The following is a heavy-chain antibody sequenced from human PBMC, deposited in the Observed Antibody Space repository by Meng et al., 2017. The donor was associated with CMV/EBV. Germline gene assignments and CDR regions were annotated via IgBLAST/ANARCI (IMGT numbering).Heavy chain of an antibody. CDR2: IYYSGST. D-gene: IGHD2-15*01. J-gene: IGHJ6*02. CDR3: ARDAISGGYCSGGSCSYYYYGMDV. CDR1: GGSISSSSYY. V-gene: IGHV4-39*07. Sequence: GSLRLSCTVSGGSISSSSYYWGWIRQPPGKGLEWIGSIYYSGSTYYNPSLKSRVTISVDTSKNQFSLKLSSVTAADTAVYYCARDAISGGYCSGGSCSYYYYGMDVWGQGTTVTVS.